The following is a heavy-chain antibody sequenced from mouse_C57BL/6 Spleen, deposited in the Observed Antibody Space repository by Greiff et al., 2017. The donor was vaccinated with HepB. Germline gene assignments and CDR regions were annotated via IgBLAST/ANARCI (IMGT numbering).Heavy chain of an antibody. CDR2: ISSGGSYT. Sequence: EVNVVESGGDLVKPGGSLKLSCAASGFTFSSYGMSWVRQTPDKRLEWVATISSGGSYTYYPDSVKGRFTISRDNAKNTLYLQMSSLKSEDTAMYYCARQSHYYGSSWDAMDDWGQGTSVTVSS. CDR3: ARQSHYYGSSWDAMDD. J-gene: IGHJ4*01. D-gene: IGHD1-1*01. V-gene: IGHV5-6*01. CDR1: GFTFSSYG.